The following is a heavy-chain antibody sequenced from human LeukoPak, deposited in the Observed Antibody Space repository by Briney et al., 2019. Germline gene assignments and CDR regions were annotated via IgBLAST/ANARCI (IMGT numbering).Heavy chain of an antibody. D-gene: IGHD3-22*01. CDR3: AKSEKPWFYQSNIDY. Sequence: GGSLRLSCAASGFTFSSYAMSWVRQAPGKGLEWVSAISGSGGSTYYADSVKGRFTISRDNSKNTLYLQMNSLRAEDTAVYYCAKSEKPWFYQSNIDYWGQGTLVTVSS. J-gene: IGHJ4*02. V-gene: IGHV3-23*01. CDR1: GFTFSSYA. CDR2: ISGSGGST.